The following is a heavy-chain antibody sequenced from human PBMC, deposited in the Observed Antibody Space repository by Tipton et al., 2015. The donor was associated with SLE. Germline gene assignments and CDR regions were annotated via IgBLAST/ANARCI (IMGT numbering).Heavy chain of an antibody. CDR3: ARGGAYYYYGMDV. CDR2: IYYSRST. D-gene: IGHD3-16*01. J-gene: IGHJ6*02. CDR1: GGSISSSSYY. Sequence: TLSLTCTVSGGSISSSSYYWGWIRQPPGKGLEWIGSIYYSRSTYYNPSLKSRVTISVDTSKNQFSLKLSSVTAADTAVYYCARGGAYYYYGMDVWGQGP. V-gene: IGHV4-39*07.